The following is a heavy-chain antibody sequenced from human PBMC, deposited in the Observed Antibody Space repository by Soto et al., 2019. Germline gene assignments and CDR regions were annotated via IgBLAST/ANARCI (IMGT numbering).Heavy chain of an antibody. CDR1: GGTFRNHP. J-gene: IGHJ4*02. CDR2: IFPLTDIP. CDR3: ARGTLVVRCYFES. V-gene: IGHV1-69*02. Sequence: QVQLVQSGTEVKKPGSSVKVSCKASGGTFRNHPTNWVRLAPGQGLEWMGSIFPLTDIPDYAQNFQARLTISAYKSTSTSYMELSTRTSDDAAMYFCARGTLVVRCYFESWGQGTLVTVSS. D-gene: IGHD1-1*01.